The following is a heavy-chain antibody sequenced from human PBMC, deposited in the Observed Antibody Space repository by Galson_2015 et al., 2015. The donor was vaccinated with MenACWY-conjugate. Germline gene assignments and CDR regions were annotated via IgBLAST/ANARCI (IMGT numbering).Heavy chain of an antibody. D-gene: IGHD1-26*01. J-gene: IGHJ3*02. Sequence: SLRLSCAASGFIFSAHYMDWVRPGPGRGLEWVGRISDRGHSHTTEYAASVKGRFTISRDESESSVYLQMNRLQSEDTAVYYCTRRMLGSTDGYDIWGQGTMVAV. CDR1: GFIFSAHY. V-gene: IGHV3-72*01. CDR3: TRRMLGSTDGYDI. CDR2: ISDRGHSHTT.